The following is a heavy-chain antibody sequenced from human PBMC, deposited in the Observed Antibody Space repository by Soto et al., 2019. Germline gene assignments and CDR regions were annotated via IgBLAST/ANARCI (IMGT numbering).Heavy chain of an antibody. Sequence: SETLSLTCTVSGVSVTRTSFYWSGIRQAPGKGLEWIGYFHYGGITNYNPSLKSRVNISVDTAKNQFSLQLTSVTAADTALYFCVRDRAFSYAYDVWGQGSLVTVSS. CDR3: VRDRAFSYAYDV. CDR1: GVSVTRTSFY. J-gene: IGHJ4*02. CDR2: FHYGGIT. V-gene: IGHV4-61*01. D-gene: IGHD3-16*01.